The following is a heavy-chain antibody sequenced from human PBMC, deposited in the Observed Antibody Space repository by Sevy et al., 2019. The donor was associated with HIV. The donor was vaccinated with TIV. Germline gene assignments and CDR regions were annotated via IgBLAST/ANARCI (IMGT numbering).Heavy chain of an antibody. CDR1: EFTFSSYS. J-gene: IGHJ3*02. Sequence: GGSLRLSCATSEFTFSSYSMNWVRQAPGNGLERVSSISGGGTYMYYADSVKGRFTISRDNAKNSLSLQMNSLRAEDTAVYYCARGTHDYGDYDRDAFDIWGQGTMVTVSS. D-gene: IGHD4-17*01. CDR2: ISGGGTYM. CDR3: ARGTHDYGDYDRDAFDI. V-gene: IGHV3-21*01.